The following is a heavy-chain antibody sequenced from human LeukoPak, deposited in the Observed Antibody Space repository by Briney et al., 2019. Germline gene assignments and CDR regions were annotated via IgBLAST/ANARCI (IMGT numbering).Heavy chain of an antibody. J-gene: IGHJ4*02. D-gene: IGHD6-13*01. V-gene: IGHV3-74*01. CDR3: ARDGSWSYNFDS. Sequence: PGGSLRLSCAASGFTVSSNYMSWVRQAPGKGLVWVSRINSDGTSRSYADSVKGRFTISRDNAKNTLYLQMNSLRAEDTSVYYCARDGSWSYNFDSWGQGTLVTVSS. CDR2: INSDGTSR. CDR1: GFTVSSNY.